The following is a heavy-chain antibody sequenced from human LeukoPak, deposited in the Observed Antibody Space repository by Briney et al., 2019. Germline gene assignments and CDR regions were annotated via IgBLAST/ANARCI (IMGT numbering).Heavy chain of an antibody. V-gene: IGHV1-24*01. CDR3: AKARIRGGSRSLVDY. CDR2: FDPEDGET. CDR1: GFTFDDYA. Sequence: GGSLRLSCAASGFTFDDYAMHWVRQAPGKGLEWMGGFDPEDGETIYAQKFQGRVTMTEDTSTDTAYMELSSLRAEDTAVYYCAKARIRGGSRSLVDYWGQGTLVTVSS. D-gene: IGHD3-16*01. J-gene: IGHJ4*02.